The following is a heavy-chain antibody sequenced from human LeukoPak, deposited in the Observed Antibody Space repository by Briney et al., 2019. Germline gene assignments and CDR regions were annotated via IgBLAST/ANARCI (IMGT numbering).Heavy chain of an antibody. CDR1: GYSISSGYY. D-gene: IGHD6-19*01. V-gene: IGHV4-38-2*01. CDR2: IYHSGST. CDR3: ARAGWENDY. Sequence: SETLSLTCAVSGYSISSGYYWGWIRQPPGKGLEWIGSIYHSGSTYYNPSLNSRVTISVDTSKNQFSLKLSSVTAADTAVYYCARAGWENDYWGQGTLVTVSS. J-gene: IGHJ4*02.